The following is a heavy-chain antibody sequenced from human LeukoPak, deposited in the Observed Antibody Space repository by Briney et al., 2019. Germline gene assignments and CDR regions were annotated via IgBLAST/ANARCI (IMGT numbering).Heavy chain of an antibody. Sequence: SETLSLTCTVSGGSMTNYYWGWIRQPPGKGLEWIGHIYYRGDTKYNPSLKSRVTISLDTSKQQFSLRLTSVSAADMAAYYCARENSGSYREFDYWGQGTLVTVSS. CDR3: ARENSGSYREFDY. D-gene: IGHD1-26*01. CDR1: GGSMTNYY. CDR2: IYYRGDT. J-gene: IGHJ4*02. V-gene: IGHV4-59*12.